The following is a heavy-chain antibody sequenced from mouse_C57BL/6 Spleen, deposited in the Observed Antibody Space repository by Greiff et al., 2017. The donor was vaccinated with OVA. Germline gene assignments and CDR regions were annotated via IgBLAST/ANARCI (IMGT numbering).Heavy chain of an antibody. J-gene: IGHJ2*01. D-gene: IGHD1-1*01. V-gene: IGHV1-72*01. CDR3: AVAYYYGSSYDY. Sequence: QVQLQQSGAELMKPGASVKLSCKATGYTFTGYWMHWVKPRPGRGLEWIGRIDPNSGGTKYNEKFKSKATLTVDKPSSTAYMQLSSLTSEDSAVYYCAVAYYYGSSYDYWGQGTTLTVSS. CDR2: IDPNSGGT. CDR1: GYTFTGYW.